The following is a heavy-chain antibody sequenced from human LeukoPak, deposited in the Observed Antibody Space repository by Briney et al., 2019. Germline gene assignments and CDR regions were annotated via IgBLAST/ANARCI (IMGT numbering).Heavy chain of an antibody. D-gene: IGHD3-3*02. V-gene: IGHV3-30-3*01. Sequence: PGGSLRLSCAASGFTFSSYAMHWVRQAPGKGLEWVAVISYDGSNKYYADSVKGRFTISRDNSKNTLYLQMNSLRAEDTAVYYCAKEPFFWGQGTLVTVSS. CDR2: ISYDGSNK. CDR3: AKEPFF. CDR1: GFTFSSYA. J-gene: IGHJ4*02.